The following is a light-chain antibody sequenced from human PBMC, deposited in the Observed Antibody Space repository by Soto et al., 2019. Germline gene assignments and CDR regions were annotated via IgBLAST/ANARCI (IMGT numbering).Light chain of an antibody. Sequence: DIQMTQSPSTLSGSVGDRVTITCRASQTISSWLAWYQQKPGKAPKLLIYKASTLKSGVPSKFSGSGSGTDFTLTISSLQPEDFATYYCQQYNSYPITSGQGTRLEI. V-gene: IGKV1-5*03. CDR3: QQYNSYPIT. CDR2: KAS. J-gene: IGKJ5*01. CDR1: QTISSW.